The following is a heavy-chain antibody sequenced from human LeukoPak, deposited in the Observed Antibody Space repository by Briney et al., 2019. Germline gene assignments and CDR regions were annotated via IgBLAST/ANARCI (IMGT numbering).Heavy chain of an antibody. D-gene: IGHD3-10*01. CDR1: GFTFSSYD. CDR2: IGTAGDT. CDR3: ARSLMVRGVISYYGMDV. Sequence: GGSLRLSCAASGFTFSSYDMHWVRQATGKGLEWVSAIGTAGDTYYPGSVKGRFTISRENAKNSLYLQMNSLRAGDTAVYYCARSLMVRGVISYYGMDVWGQGTTVTVS. J-gene: IGHJ6*02. V-gene: IGHV3-13*01.